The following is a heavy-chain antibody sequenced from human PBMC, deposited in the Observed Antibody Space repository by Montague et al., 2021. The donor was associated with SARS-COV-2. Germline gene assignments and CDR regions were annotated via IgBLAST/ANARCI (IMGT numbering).Heavy chain of an antibody. V-gene: IGHV3-21*01. Sequence: SLRLSCAASGFTFSSYSMNWVRQAPGKGLEWVSSISSSSSYIYYADSVKGRFTISRDNAENSLYLQMNSLRAEDTAVYYCARDLTTVTTNYFDYWGQGTLVTVSS. CDR3: ARDLTTVTTNYFDY. D-gene: IGHD4-17*01. CDR1: GFTFSSYS. CDR2: ISSSSSYI. J-gene: IGHJ4*02.